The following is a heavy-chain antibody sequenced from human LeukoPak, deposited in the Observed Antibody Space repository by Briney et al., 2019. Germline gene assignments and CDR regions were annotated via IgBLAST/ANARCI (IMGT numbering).Heavy chain of an antibody. CDR1: GFTFSNYA. CDR3: AKDVNLDYVRHFDS. Sequence: GGSLRLSCAASGFTFSNYAMSWVRQAPGKGLEWVSATSGSGDSTFTRYADSVKGRFTISRDNSKNTLYLQMHSLRAEDTAVYYCAKDVNLDYVRHFDSWGQGTLVTVSS. V-gene: IGHV3-23*01. J-gene: IGHJ4*02. CDR2: TSGSGDST. D-gene: IGHD3-16*01.